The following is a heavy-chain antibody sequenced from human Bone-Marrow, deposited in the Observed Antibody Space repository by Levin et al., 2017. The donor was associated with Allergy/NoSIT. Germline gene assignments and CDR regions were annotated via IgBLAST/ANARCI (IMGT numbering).Heavy chain of an antibody. CDR3: ARVHDTSDWYDF. J-gene: IGHJ5*01. Sequence: QPGGSLRLSCAASGFTFTSYWMHRVRQAPGKGLVWVSRINTDGSYTDYVDSVKGRFTISRDNAKTTLYLQMNSLRAEDTAVYYCARVHDTSDWYDFWGQGTLVTVSA. CDR1: GFTFTSYW. CDR2: INTDGSYT. D-gene: IGHD6-19*01. V-gene: IGHV3-74*01.